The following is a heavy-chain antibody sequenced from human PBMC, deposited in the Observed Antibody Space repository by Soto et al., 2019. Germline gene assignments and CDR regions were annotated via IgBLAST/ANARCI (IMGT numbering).Heavy chain of an antibody. Sequence: QVQLVQSGAEVKKPGSSVKVSCKASGGTFSSYAISWVRQAPGQGLEWMGGIIPIFGTANYAQKFQGRVTITADESTSTAYMELSSLRSEDTAVYYCARLYCSGGSCYHRRGDYGMDVWGQGTTVTVSS. CDR1: GGTFSSYA. J-gene: IGHJ6*02. CDR2: IIPIFGTA. CDR3: ARLYCSGGSCYHRRGDYGMDV. V-gene: IGHV1-69*12. D-gene: IGHD2-15*01.